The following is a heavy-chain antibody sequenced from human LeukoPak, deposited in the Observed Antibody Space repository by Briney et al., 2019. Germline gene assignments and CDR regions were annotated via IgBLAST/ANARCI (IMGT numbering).Heavy chain of an antibody. V-gene: IGHV4-4*07. CDR3: ARDRRHSYGSDLQW. Sequence: SETLSLTCSVSGDPISTYQWIWIRQPAGKGLEWMGVSVPLGTSTTTPPSSRVTMSVDESKNLFSLELTSVSAADTAVYYCARDRRHSYGSDLQWWGQGILVTVSS. CDR2: SVPLGTS. D-gene: IGHD5-18*01. J-gene: IGHJ4*02. CDR1: GDPISTYQ.